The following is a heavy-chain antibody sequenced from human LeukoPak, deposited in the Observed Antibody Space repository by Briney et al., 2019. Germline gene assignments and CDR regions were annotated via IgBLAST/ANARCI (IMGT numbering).Heavy chain of an antibody. CDR2: IYYSGST. CDR3: ARLASCYSGPCGCFDY. J-gene: IGHJ4*02. V-gene: IGHV4-34*01. D-gene: IGHD2-2*01. Sequence: PSETLSLTCAVYGGSFSGYYWSWIRQPPGKGLEWIGSIYYSGSTYYNPSLKSRVTISVDTSKNQFSLKLSSVTAADTAVYYCARLASCYSGPCGCFDYWGQGTLVTVSS. CDR1: GGSFSGYY.